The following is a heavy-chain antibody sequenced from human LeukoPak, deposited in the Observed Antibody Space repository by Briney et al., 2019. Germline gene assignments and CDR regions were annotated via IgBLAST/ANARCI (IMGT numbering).Heavy chain of an antibody. J-gene: IGHJ1*01. CDR2: INPNSGDT. CDR1: GYTFSGYY. CDR3: ARGDEYGDF. Sequence: ASVKVSCKASGYTFSGYYIHWVRQAPGQGLEWMGRINPNSGDTNSAQKFQGRVTLTRDTSIGTAYMEVSRLNSDDTARYYCARGDEYGDFRGQGTLVSVSS. D-gene: IGHD4-17*01. V-gene: IGHV1-2*06.